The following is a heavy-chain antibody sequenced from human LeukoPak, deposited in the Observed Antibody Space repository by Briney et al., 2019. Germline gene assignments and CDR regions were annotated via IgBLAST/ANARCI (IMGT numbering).Heavy chain of an antibody. CDR1: GGSISSSSYY. Sequence: SETLSLTCAVSGGSISSSSYYWGWIRQPPGKGLEWIGSIYYSGSTYYNPSLKSRVSISVHTSKNQFSLKLRSVTAADTAVYYCARPVPSRLGWFDPWGQGALVTVSS. D-gene: IGHD1-1*01. CDR3: ARPVPSRLGWFDP. V-gene: IGHV4-39*01. J-gene: IGHJ5*02. CDR2: IYYSGST.